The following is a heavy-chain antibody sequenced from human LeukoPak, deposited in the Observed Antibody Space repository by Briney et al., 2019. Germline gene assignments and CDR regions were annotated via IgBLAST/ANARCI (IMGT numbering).Heavy chain of an antibody. J-gene: IGHJ6*03. CDR1: GFTFSTYG. CDR3: AKDGGEYYDILTGYYPRLYYMDV. V-gene: IGHV3-23*01. Sequence: GGSLRLSCVASGFTFSTYGTSWVRQAPGKGLEWVSAISGSGGSTYYADSVKGRFTISRDNSKNTLYLQMNSLRAEDTAVYYCAKDGGEYYDILTGYYPRLYYMDVWGKGTTVTISS. CDR2: ISGSGGST. D-gene: IGHD3-9*01.